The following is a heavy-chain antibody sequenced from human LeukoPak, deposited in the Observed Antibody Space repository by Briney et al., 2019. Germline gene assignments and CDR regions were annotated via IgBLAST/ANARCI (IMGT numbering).Heavy chain of an antibody. J-gene: IGHJ4*02. V-gene: IGHV1-69-2*01. D-gene: IGHD3-10*01. CDR1: GYSFTRYY. Sequence: ASVKVSCKASGYSFTRYYMHWVRQAPGKGLEWMGLVDPEDGETIYAEKFQGRVTITADTSTDTAYMELSSLRSEDTAVYYCATSGYGSGSYYNYWGQGTLVTVSS. CDR3: ATSGYGSGSYYNY. CDR2: VDPEDGET.